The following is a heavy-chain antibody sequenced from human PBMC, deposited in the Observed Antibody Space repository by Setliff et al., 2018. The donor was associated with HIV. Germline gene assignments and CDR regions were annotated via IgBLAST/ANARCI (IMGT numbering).Heavy chain of an antibody. V-gene: IGHV1-69*10. J-gene: IGHJ4*02. CDR3: ARDHDSSAYTYFDY. Sequence: SVKVSCKTSGYTFTSYDINWVRQAPGQGLEWMGGIIPILGIANYAQKFKGRVTITADKSTSTVYMELRSLRSEDTAVYYCARDHDSSAYTYFDYWGQGTLVTVS. CDR1: GYTFTSYD. CDR2: IIPILGIA. D-gene: IGHD3-22*01.